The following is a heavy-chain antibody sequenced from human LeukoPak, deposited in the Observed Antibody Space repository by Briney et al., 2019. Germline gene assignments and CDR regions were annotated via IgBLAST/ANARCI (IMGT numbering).Heavy chain of an antibody. CDR1: GYTFTGYY. V-gene: IGHV1-2*02. J-gene: IGHJ4*02. CDR3: ARDIGSSGTIFGVVIIPSLYFDY. CDR2: INPNSGGT. Sequence: ASVKVSCKASGYTFTGYYMHWVRQAPGQGLEWMGWINPNSGGTNYAQKFQGRVTMTRDTSISTAYMELSRLRSDDTAMYYCARDIGSSGTIFGVVIIPSLYFDYWGQGTLVTISS. D-gene: IGHD3-3*01.